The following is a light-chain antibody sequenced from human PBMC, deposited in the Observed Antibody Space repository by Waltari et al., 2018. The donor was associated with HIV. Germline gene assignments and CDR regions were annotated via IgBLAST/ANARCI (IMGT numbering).Light chain of an antibody. CDR1: QGISNY. Sequence: DIQMTQSPSSLSASVGDRVTITCRASQGISNYLACYQQKPGKVPNLLIYAASTLQSGVPSRFSGSGSGTDFTLTISSLQPEDVATYYCQKYNSAPTWTFGQGTKVEIK. V-gene: IGKV1-27*01. CDR2: AAS. J-gene: IGKJ1*01. CDR3: QKYNSAPTWT.